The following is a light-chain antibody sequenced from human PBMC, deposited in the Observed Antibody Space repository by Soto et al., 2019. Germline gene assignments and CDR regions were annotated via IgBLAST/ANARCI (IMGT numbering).Light chain of an antibody. Sequence: EIVMTQSPATLSASPGERATLSCRASQSVTNDLVWYQHKPGQAPRLLIYAASTRATGIPARFSGSGSGTEFTLTISSLQSRDFAVYYCQQHKIWPLTFGGGTKVEIE. CDR1: QSVTND. J-gene: IGKJ4*01. CDR2: AAS. CDR3: QQHKIWPLT. V-gene: IGKV3-15*01.